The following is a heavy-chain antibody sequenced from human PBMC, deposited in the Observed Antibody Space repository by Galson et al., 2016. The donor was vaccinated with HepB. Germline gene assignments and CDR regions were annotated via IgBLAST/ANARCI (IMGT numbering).Heavy chain of an antibody. V-gene: IGHV2-5*02. Sequence: PALVKPTQTLTLTCTLSGFSLRNNGEGVGWIRQPPGKALEWVAVIYWDDNRRYSPSLKTRLTITKDTSKNEVVLTMTNMAPVDTATYYCAHRYRRLGATLFDSWGQGALVTVSS. CDR2: IYWDDNR. D-gene: IGHD1-26*01. J-gene: IGHJ4*02. CDR1: GFSLRNNGEG. CDR3: AHRYRRLGATLFDS.